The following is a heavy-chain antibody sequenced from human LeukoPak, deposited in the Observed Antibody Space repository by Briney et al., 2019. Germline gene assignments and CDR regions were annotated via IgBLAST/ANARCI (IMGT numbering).Heavy chain of an antibody. J-gene: IGHJ4*02. Sequence: GGSLRLSCAASGXTFNNYAMSWVRQAPGKGLEWVSAIRGDGGSTYYADSVKGHFTISRDNSKNTLYLQMNSPRADDTAVYYCAKCAHTVTTLDSWGQGTLVTVSS. V-gene: IGHV3-23*01. CDR1: GXTFNNYA. CDR2: IRGDGGST. D-gene: IGHD4-17*01. CDR3: AKCAHTVTTLDS.